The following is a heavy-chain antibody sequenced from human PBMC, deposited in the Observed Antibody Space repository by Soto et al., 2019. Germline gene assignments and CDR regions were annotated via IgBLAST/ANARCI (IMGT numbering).Heavy chain of an antibody. CDR1: GFNFRNFW. V-gene: IGHV3-7*01. D-gene: IGHD3-10*02. CDR3: GRDPLFGAVDY. CDR2: IKEDGSET. J-gene: IGHJ4*02. Sequence: PGGSLRLSCVVSGFNFRNFWVAWVRQAPGKGLEWVGNIKEDGSETDCADSVKGRFGISRDNANNVLYLQMNSLGVEDAAVYYCGRDPLFGAVDYWGQGTLVTVSS.